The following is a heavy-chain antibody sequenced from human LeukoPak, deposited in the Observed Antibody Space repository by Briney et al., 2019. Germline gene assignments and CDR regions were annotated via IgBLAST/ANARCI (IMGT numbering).Heavy chain of an antibody. CDR3: ARTADYGDYAYFDY. V-gene: IGHV3-7*02. J-gene: IGHJ4*02. CDR2: IKQDGSEK. CDR1: GFTFSSYW. Sequence: GGSLRLSCAASGFTFSSYWMSWVRQAPGKGLEWVANIKQDGSEKYYVDSVKGRFTISRDNAKNSLYLQMNSLRAEDTAVYYCARTADYGDYAYFDYWGQGTLVTVSS. D-gene: IGHD4-17*01.